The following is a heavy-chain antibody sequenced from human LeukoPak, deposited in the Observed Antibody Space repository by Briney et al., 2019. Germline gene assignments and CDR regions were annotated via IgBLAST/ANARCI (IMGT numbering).Heavy chain of an antibody. CDR1: GCTFSSYW. CDR2: IKQDGSEK. V-gene: IGHV3-7*01. J-gene: IGHJ4*02. CDR3: ARVIYSYGSFDY. D-gene: IGHD5-18*01. Sequence: GGSLRLSCAASGCTFSSYWMSWVRQAPGKGLEWVASIKQDGSEKYYVDSVKGRFTISRDNAKNLLYLQMNSLRAEDTAVYYCARVIYSYGSFDYWGQGTLVTVSS.